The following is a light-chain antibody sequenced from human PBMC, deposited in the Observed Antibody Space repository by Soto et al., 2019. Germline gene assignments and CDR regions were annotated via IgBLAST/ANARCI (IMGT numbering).Light chain of an antibody. CDR2: EVS. V-gene: IGLV2-8*01. CDR1: SSDVGGYNY. CDR3: SSYGGSNTVV. J-gene: IGLJ2*01. Sequence: QSALTQPPSASGSPGQSVTISCTGSSSDVGGYNYVSWYQQHPGKAPKLMMYEVSKRPSGVPDRLSGSNSGNTASLTVSGGQAEDEADYYCSSYGGSNTVVFGVGTKVTVL.